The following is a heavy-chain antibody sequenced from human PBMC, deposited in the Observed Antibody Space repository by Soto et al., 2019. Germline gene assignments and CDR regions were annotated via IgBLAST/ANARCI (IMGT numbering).Heavy chain of an antibody. V-gene: IGHV1-2*02. Sequence: ASVKVSCKASGYTFTGYYMHWVRQAPGQGLEWMGWINPNSGGTNYAQKFQGRVTMTRDTSISTAYMELSRLRSDDTAVYYCARSGDFWSGSFYYYGMDAWGQGTTVTVSS. CDR3: ARSGDFWSGSFYYYGMDA. CDR1: GYTFTGYY. CDR2: INPNSGGT. D-gene: IGHD3-3*01. J-gene: IGHJ6*02.